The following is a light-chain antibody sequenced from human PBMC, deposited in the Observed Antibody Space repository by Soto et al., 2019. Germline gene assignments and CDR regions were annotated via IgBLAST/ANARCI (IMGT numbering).Light chain of an antibody. CDR3: CSYAGSYTQV. CDR1: SSDVGGYNY. Sequence: QSALTQPRSVSGSPGQSVTISCTGTSSDVGGYNYVSWYQQYLGKAPKPMIYDVTKRPSGVPDRFSGSKSGNTASLTISGLQAEDEADYYCCSYAGSYTQVFGGGTKLTVL. CDR2: DVT. V-gene: IGLV2-11*01. J-gene: IGLJ3*02.